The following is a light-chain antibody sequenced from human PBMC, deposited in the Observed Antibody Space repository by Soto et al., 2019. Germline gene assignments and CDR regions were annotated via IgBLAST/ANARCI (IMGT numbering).Light chain of an antibody. J-gene: IGKJ4*01. CDR2: AAS. CDR3: QQIYSAPLT. V-gene: IGKV1-39*01. CDR1: QSITTY. Sequence: IQMTQSASSLSASVGHRVTIICRASQSITTYLNWYRQKPGKAPKLLIYAASSLQSGVPSRFSGSGSETEFTLSISSLQPEDFATYFCQQIYSAPLTFGGGTKVDIK.